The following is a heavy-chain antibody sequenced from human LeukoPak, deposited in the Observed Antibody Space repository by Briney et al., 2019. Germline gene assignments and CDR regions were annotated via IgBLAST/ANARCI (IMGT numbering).Heavy chain of an antibody. Sequence: GGSLRLSCAASGFTFSSYAMHWVRQAPGKGLEWVAVISYDGSNKYYADSVKGRFTISRDNSKNTLYLQMNSLRAEDTAVCYCARVISMRAMDVWGKGTTVTVSS. CDR3: ARVISMRAMDV. J-gene: IGHJ6*04. CDR1: GFTFSSYA. D-gene: IGHD2-8*01. V-gene: IGHV3-30-3*01. CDR2: ISYDGSNK.